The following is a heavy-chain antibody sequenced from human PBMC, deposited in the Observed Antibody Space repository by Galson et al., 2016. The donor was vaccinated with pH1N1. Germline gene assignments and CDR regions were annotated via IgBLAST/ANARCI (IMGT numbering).Heavy chain of an antibody. CDR1: GFSFSRYG. CDR2: IRTDGINK. J-gene: IGHJ4*02. D-gene: IGHD2-15*01. V-gene: IGHV3-30*02. CDR3: AKDLLIPGMPPVINPDDY. Sequence: SLRLSCAAAGFSFSRYGFHWVRQAPGKGLEWVAFIRTDGINKNYADSVKGRFTISRDNSRNTLFLQMNGLRAEDTAVYYCAKDLLIPGMPPVINPDDYWGQGTLVTVSS.